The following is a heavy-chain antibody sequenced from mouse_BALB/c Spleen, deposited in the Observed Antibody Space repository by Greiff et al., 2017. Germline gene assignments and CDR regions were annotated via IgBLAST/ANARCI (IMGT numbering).Heavy chain of an antibody. Sequence: VQLQQSGAELVRPGTSVKVSCKASGYAFTNYLIEWVKQRPGQGLEWIGVINPGSGGTNYNEKFKGKATLTADKSSSTAYMQLSSLTSDDSAVYFCARGARDFDYWGQGTTLTVSS. CDR3: ARGARDFDY. CDR2: INPGSGGT. CDR1: GYAFTNYL. V-gene: IGHV1-54*01. D-gene: IGHD3-1*01. J-gene: IGHJ2*01.